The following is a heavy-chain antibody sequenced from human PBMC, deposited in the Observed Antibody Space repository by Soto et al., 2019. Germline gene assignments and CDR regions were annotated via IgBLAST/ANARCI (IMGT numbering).Heavy chain of an antibody. Sequence: GGSLRLSCAASGLTFRSYAMSWARQAPGKGLGGASAISGSVGSTYYADSVKGRFTISRDNSKNTLYLQMNSLRAEDTAVYYCAKDLRGVVVPAAMGPNWFDPWGQGTLVTVSS. V-gene: IGHV3-23*01. J-gene: IGHJ5*02. CDR2: ISGSVGST. D-gene: IGHD2-2*01. CDR1: GLTFRSYA. CDR3: AKDLRGVVVPAAMGPNWFDP.